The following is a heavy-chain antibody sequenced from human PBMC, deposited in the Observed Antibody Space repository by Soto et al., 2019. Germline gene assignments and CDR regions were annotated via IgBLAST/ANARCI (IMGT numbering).Heavy chain of an antibody. Sequence: QVQLQESGPGLVKPSQTLSLTCTVSGGSISSGDYYWSWIRQPPGKGLEWIGYIYYSGSTYYNPSLKSRVTISVDTSKNQFSLNLSSVTAADTAVYYCARVIAAAGIYYYYYGMDVWGHGTTVTVSS. D-gene: IGHD6-13*01. CDR2: IYYSGST. V-gene: IGHV4-30-4*01. CDR1: GGSISSGDYY. J-gene: IGHJ6*02. CDR3: ARVIAAAGIYYYYYGMDV.